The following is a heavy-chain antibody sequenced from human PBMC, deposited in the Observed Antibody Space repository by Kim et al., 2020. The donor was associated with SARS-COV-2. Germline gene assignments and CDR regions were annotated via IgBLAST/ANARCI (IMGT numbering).Heavy chain of an antibody. J-gene: IGHJ4*02. CDR2: ISYDGSNK. D-gene: IGHD2-21*01. CDR1: GFTFSSYG. V-gene: IGHV3-30*18. Sequence: GGSLRLSCAASGFTFSSYGMHWVRQAPGKGLEWVAVISYDGSNKYYADSVKGRFTISRDNSKNTLYLQMNSLRAEDTAVYYCAKDLIPFVVVIANCALDYWGQGTLVTVSS. CDR3: AKDLIPFVVVIANCALDY.